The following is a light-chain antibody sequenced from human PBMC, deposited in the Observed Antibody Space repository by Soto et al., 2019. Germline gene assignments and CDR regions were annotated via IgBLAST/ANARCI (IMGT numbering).Light chain of an antibody. CDR2: DAS. J-gene: IGKJ1*01. V-gene: IGKV3-20*01. Sequence: ETVLTQSPGTLSLSPGERATLSCTASESLRNRNLAWYQKRPGQAPRLLIYDASSRATGIPDRFSGSGSGTDFTLTINRLEPEDFAIYYCQQYDTSPGTFGLGTKVEVK. CDR1: ESLRNRN. CDR3: QQYDTSPGT.